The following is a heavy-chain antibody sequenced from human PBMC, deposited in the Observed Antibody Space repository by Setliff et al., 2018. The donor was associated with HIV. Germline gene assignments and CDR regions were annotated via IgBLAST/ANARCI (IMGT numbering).Heavy chain of an antibody. Sequence: SETLSLTCTVSGGSISSYYWSWIRQPPGKGLEWIGYIYYSGSTNYNPSLKSRVTISVDTSKTQFFLKLSSVTAADTAVYYCARHGYDPLYYNYYMDVWGKGTTVTVSS. CDR1: GGSISSYY. CDR2: IYYSGST. D-gene: IGHD5-12*01. CDR3: ARHGYDPLYYNYYMDV. J-gene: IGHJ6*03. V-gene: IGHV4-59*01.